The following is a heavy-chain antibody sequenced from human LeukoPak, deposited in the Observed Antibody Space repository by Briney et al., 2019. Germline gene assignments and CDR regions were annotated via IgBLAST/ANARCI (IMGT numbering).Heavy chain of an antibody. Sequence: GGSLSLSCAASGFTFSSYRMNWVGQAPGMGLEWVSSISSSSSYIYYADSVKGRFTISRDNAKNSLYLQMNSLRAEDTAVYYCARVAQGYYFDYWGQGTLVTVSS. J-gene: IGHJ4*02. CDR1: GFTFSSYR. CDR3: ARVAQGYYFDY. V-gene: IGHV3-21*01. CDR2: ISSSSSYI.